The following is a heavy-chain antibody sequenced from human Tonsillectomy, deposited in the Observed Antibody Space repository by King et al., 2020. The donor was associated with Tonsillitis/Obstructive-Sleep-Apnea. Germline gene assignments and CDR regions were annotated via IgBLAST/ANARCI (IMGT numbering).Heavy chain of an antibody. V-gene: IGHV3-48*02. J-gene: IGHJ4*02. Sequence: VQLVESGGGLVQPGGSLRLSFAASGFTFSSYSMNWVPQAPGKGLEWVSYIRSSSNTLYYADSVKGRFTISRDNAKNSLYLQMNSLRDEDTAVYYCAREDYYDSTYDYWGQGTLVTVSS. CDR3: AREDYYDSTYDY. CDR2: IRSSSNTL. D-gene: IGHD3-22*01. CDR1: GFTFSSYS.